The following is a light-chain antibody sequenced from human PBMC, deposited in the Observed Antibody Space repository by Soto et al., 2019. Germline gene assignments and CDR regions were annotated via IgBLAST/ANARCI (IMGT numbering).Light chain of an antibody. CDR3: GSYSSSSTLYV. J-gene: IGLJ1*01. Sequence: QSVLTQPPSLSGSPGQSITISCTGASSDVGGSNYVSWYQQHPGKAPKLMIYDVSNRPSGVSNRFSGSKSGNTASLTISGLQAEDEADYYCGSYSSSSTLYVFGTGTKLTVL. V-gene: IGLV2-14*03. CDR2: DVS. CDR1: SSDVGGSNY.